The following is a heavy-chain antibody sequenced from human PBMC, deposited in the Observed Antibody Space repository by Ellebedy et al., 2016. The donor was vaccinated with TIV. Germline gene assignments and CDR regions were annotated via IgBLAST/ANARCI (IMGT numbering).Heavy chain of an antibody. CDR2: ISYDVSHK. CDR1: GFTFSTSP. Sequence: GESLKISCSASGFTFSTSPIHWVPPAPGKGLEWVAVISYDVSHKYDADPVKGRFTISRDNSKNTLYRQMNSLRAEDTAVYYGTGGPSTFDIWGQGTMVTVSS. D-gene: IGHD3-16*01. J-gene: IGHJ3*02. V-gene: IGHV3-30-3*01. CDR3: TGGPSTFDI.